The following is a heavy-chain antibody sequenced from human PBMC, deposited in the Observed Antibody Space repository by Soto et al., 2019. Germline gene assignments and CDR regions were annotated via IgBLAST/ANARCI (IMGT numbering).Heavy chain of an antibody. D-gene: IGHD3-9*01. CDR2: IYSDGST. V-gene: IGHV3-66*01. Sequence: GGSLRLSCAASGFTVNSDYMSWVRQAPGKGLEWVSVIYSDGSTYYADSVKGRFIISRDNSNNTLYFQMNSLRAEDTAVYYCATLTKYDILTGFYPCWGQGTLVTVSS. CDR1: GFTVNSDY. J-gene: IGHJ4*02. CDR3: ATLTKYDILTGFYPC.